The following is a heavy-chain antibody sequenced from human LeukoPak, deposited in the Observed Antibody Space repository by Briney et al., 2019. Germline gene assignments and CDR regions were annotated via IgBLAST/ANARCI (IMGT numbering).Heavy chain of an antibody. Sequence: GESLQISSKGSGYIFPTYWIAWVRQMPGKGLEWMGIIYPDESNIRYSPSFQGQVTISADKSISTAYLQWSSLKASDTAMYYCARPPSRGYSSSFEYWGQGTLVTVSS. CDR1: GYIFPTYW. CDR2: IYPDESNI. V-gene: IGHV5-51*01. J-gene: IGHJ4*02. D-gene: IGHD2-2*03. CDR3: ARPPSRGYSSSFEY.